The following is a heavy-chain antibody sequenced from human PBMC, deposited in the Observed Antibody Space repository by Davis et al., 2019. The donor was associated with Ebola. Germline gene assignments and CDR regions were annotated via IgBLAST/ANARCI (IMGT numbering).Heavy chain of an antibody. Sequence: PGGSLRLSCAASGFTLSGYDMNWVRQAPGKGPQWVAVIWDDGSNKYYADSVKGRFTISRDISKNTLYLQVNSLRPEDTAVYYCAKAAGWSSTWGDFDSWGQGTLLTVSS. CDR2: IWDDGSNK. D-gene: IGHD6-13*01. V-gene: IGHV3-30*02. CDR1: GFTLSGYD. J-gene: IGHJ4*02. CDR3: AKAAGWSSTWGDFDS.